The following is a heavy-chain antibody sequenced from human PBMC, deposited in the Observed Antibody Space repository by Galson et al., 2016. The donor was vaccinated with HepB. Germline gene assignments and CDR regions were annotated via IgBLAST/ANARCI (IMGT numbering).Heavy chain of an antibody. Sequence: QSGAEVKKPGESLSISCKGSGYNFIDYYIIWVRQMPGKGLEWMGIIYPGDSDIRYSPSFQGQVTISADTSVSSAYLQWRSLNASDTAIYYCAREGSGSPKFWGKGTVVIVSS. CDR3: AREGSGSPKF. CDR1: GYNFIDYY. V-gene: IGHV5-51*01. D-gene: IGHD1-26*01. J-gene: IGHJ3*01. CDR2: IYPGDSDI.